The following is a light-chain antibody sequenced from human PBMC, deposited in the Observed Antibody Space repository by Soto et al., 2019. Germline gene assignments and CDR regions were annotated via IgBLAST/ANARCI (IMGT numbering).Light chain of an antibody. CDR3: QQYNNWPLGT. V-gene: IGKV3-15*01. CDR1: QTVGDN. CDR2: GAS. Sequence: ETAMTQSPVTLSLSPGERATLSCRASQTVGDNVAWYRQKPGQPPSLLIYGASTRAPGVPARFSGSGSVTDFIPTISSLQSEDFGFYYCQQYNNWPLGTFGQGTRVEI. J-gene: IGKJ1*01.